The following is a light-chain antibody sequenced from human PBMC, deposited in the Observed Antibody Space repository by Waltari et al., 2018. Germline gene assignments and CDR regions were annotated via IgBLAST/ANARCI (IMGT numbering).Light chain of an antibody. CDR1: MGLDIW. V-gene: IGKV1-12*01. Sequence: DIQMTQSPSSVSASVGDRVPITCRASMGLDIWLAWYQQKPGQAPKLLIYDATRLQSGVPSRFSGSGSGTEFTLTITTLQPEDLASYYCQQTTSFPPTFGGGTKVEI. CDR3: QQTTSFPPT. J-gene: IGKJ4*01. CDR2: DAT.